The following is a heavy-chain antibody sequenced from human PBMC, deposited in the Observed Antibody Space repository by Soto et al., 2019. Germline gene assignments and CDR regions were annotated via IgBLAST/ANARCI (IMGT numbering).Heavy chain of an antibody. CDR2: ISGSGGNT. CDR1: GFTFSNYA. D-gene: IGHD2-2*01. Sequence: EVQLLESGGGLVQPGGSLRLSCAASGFTFSNYAMSWLRQAPGKGLEWVSISGSGGNTYYADSVKGRFTISRDNSKDPLYLQMNSLRAEDTAVYYCAKDQGSTLYYFDYWGQGTLVTVSS. J-gene: IGHJ4*02. V-gene: IGHV3-23*01. CDR3: AKDQGSTLYYFDY.